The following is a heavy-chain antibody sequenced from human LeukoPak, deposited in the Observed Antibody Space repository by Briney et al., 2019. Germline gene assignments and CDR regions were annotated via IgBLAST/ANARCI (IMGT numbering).Heavy chain of an antibody. CDR2: ISGSGGST. V-gene: IGHV3-23*01. CDR1: GFTFSSYA. J-gene: IGHJ4*02. CDR3: AKFSRSGYCSGGSCPYYFDY. Sequence: GGSLRLSCAASGFTFSSYAMCWVRQAPGKGLEWVSAISGSGGSTYYADSVKGRFTISRDNSKNTLYLQMNSLRAEDTAVYYCAKFSRSGYCSGGSCPYYFDYWGQGTLVTVSS. D-gene: IGHD2-15*01.